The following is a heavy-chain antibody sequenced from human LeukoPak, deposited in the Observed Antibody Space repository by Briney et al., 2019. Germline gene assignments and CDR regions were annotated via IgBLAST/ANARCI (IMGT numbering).Heavy chain of an antibody. CDR2: ISSSSSYI. Sequence: KSGGSLRLSCAASGFTFSSYSMNWVRQAPGKGLEWVSSISSSSSYIYYADSVKGRFTISRDNAKNSLYLRMNSLRAEDTAVYYCARGEGLYPEYFQHWGQGTLVTVSS. V-gene: IGHV3-21*01. J-gene: IGHJ1*01. CDR1: GFTFSSYS. D-gene: IGHD3-16*02. CDR3: ARGEGLYPEYFQH.